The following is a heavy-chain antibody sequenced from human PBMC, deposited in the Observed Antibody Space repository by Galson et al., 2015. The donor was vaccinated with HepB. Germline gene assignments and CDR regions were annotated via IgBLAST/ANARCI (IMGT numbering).Heavy chain of an antibody. CDR2: IDYHGRGQ. D-gene: IGHD5-12*01. Sequence: SLRLSCAASGFTFGAHGMHWVRQAPGKGLEWVTGIDYHGRGQYYADSVKGRFTISRDNSKNTLYLQMSSLRAEDTALYYCVKCQQGYSGYDYLDYWGQGTLVTVSS. CDR3: VKCQQGYSGYDYLDY. J-gene: IGHJ4*02. CDR1: GFTFGAHG. V-gene: IGHV3-30*02.